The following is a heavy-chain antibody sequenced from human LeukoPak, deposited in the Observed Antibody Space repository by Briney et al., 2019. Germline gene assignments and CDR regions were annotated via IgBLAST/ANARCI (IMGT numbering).Heavy chain of an antibody. D-gene: IGHD1-7*01. J-gene: IGHJ4*02. Sequence: KTWGSLRLSCAVSGFDITNKYMAWIRQAPGMGLQWVSYISSNGYTIYYEDSVMGRFTISRDNAKNAFYLQMNSLRDDDTAVYYCATEGIEELSTLDHWGQGTLVTVSS. CDR2: ISSNGYTI. CDR1: GFDITNKY. CDR3: ATEGIEELSTLDH. V-gene: IGHV3-11*04.